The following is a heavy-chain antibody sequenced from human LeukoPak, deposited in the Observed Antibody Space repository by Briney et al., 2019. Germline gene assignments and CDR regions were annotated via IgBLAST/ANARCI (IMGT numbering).Heavy chain of an antibody. V-gene: IGHV4-59*08. J-gene: IGHJ4*02. CDR1: GGSISSYY. CDR2: IYYSGST. D-gene: IGHD6-19*01. CDR3: ARLSVAGRGGFDH. Sequence: SETLSLTCTVSGGSISSYYWNWIRQPPGKGLEWIGYIYYSGSTNYNPSLKSRVTISVDTSKNQFSLKLSSVSAADTAVYYCARLSVAGRGGFDHWGQGTLVTVSS.